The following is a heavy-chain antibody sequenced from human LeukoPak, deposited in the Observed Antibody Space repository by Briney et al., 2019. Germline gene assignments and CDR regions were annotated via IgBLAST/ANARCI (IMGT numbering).Heavy chain of an antibody. J-gene: IGHJ4*02. V-gene: IGHV4-39*07. D-gene: IGHD1-26*01. Sequence: SETLSLTCTVSGDSISSSTYYWGWIRQPPGKGLEWIGSIYYSGSTNYNPSLKSRVTISVDTSKNQFSLKVNSVTAADTAVYYCVRADSGSNLGYFDYWGQGTLVTVSS. CDR3: VRADSGSNLGYFDY. CDR1: GDSISSSTYY. CDR2: IYYSGST.